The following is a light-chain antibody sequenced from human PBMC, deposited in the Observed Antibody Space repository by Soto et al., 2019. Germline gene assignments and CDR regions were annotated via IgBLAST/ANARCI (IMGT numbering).Light chain of an antibody. CDR2: AAS. CDR1: QGISSS. V-gene: IGKV1-9*01. J-gene: IGKJ5*01. CDR3: QKLDSYPLT. Sequence: IQMTQSPSSLSASVGDRVTITCRASQGISSSLAWYQQKPGEAPKLLIYAASTLQSGVPPRFSGSGSGTEFTLTISSLQPEDFASYYCQKLDSYPLTFGQGTRLEIK.